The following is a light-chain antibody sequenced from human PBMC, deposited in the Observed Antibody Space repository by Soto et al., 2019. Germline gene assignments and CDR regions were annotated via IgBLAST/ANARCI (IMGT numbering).Light chain of an antibody. J-gene: IGLJ1*01. CDR1: SSDVGSYNY. CDR3: SSLTSSSTLYV. V-gene: IGLV2-14*03. Sequence: QSALTQPASVSGSPGQSITISCTGTSSDVGSYNYVSWYQHHPGKAPKLMIYDVNNRPSGVSNRFSGSKSGNAASLTISGLHTDDEADYYCSSLTSSSTLYVFGTGTKLTVL. CDR2: DVN.